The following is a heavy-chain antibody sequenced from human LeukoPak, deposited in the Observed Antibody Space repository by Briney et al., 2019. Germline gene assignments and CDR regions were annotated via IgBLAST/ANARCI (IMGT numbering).Heavy chain of an antibody. CDR3: ARDLEYSSGWYGRRGADPDAFDI. CDR1: RYPVTSYA. J-gene: IGHJ3*02. CDR2: INACNGNT. V-gene: IGHV1-3*01. Sequence: ASGKLSRKASRYPVTSYAIHWVRQSAGQRLEGLGWINACNGNTKYSQKFQGRVTITRDTSASTAYMELSSLRSEDTAVYYCARDLEYSSGWYGRRGADPDAFDIWGQGTMVTVSS. D-gene: IGHD6-19*01.